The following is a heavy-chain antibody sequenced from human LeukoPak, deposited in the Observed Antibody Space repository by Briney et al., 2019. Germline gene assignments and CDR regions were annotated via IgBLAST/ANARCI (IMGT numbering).Heavy chain of an antibody. CDR3: ARDHSSSWYGALSY. J-gene: IGHJ4*02. Sequence: KPGRSLRLSCAASGFTFSSYGMHWVRQAPGKGLEGVAVIWYDGSNKYYADSVKGRFTISRDNSKNTLYLQMNSLRAEDTAVYYCARDHSSSWYGALSYWGQGTLVTVSS. V-gene: IGHV3-33*01. CDR2: IWYDGSNK. CDR1: GFTFSSYG. D-gene: IGHD6-13*01.